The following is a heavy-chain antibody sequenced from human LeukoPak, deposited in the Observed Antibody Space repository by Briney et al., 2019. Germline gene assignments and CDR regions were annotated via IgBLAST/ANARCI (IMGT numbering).Heavy chain of an antibody. V-gene: IGHV1-18*01. J-gene: IGHJ4*02. D-gene: IGHD4-17*01. CDR1: GYTFTSYG. CDR2: ISAYNGNT. Sequence: ASVKASCKASGYTFTSYGISWVRQAPGQGLEWMGWISAYNGNTNYAQKLQGRVTMTTDTSTSTAYMELRSLRSDDTAVYYCARDKYRYSYGDYPFDYWGQGTLVTVSS. CDR3: ARDKYRYSYGDYPFDY.